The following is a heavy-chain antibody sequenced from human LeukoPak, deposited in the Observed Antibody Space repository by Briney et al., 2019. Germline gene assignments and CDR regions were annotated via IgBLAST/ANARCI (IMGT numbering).Heavy chain of an antibody. CDR3: ARVSKSNSPDGYYDFWSGYFGMDYYYYMDV. Sequence: ASVKVSCKASGYTFTSYGISWVRQAPGQGLEWMGIINPSGGSTSYAQKFQGRVTMTRDTSTSTVYMELSSLRSEDTAVYYCARVSKSNSPDGYYDFWSGYFGMDYYYYMDVWGKGTTVTVSS. D-gene: IGHD3-3*01. V-gene: IGHV1-46*01. J-gene: IGHJ6*03. CDR1: GYTFTSYG. CDR2: INPSGGST.